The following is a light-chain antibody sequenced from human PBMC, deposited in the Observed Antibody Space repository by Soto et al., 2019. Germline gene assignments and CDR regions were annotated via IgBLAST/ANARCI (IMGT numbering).Light chain of an antibody. V-gene: IGLV4-69*01. CDR1: SGHSRYA. J-gene: IGLJ2*01. Sequence: QPVLTQSPSASASLGASVKLTCTLSSGHSRYAIAWHQQQPETGPRYLMKLNSDGSHSKGDGIPDRFSGSSSGAERYLTISSLQSEDEADYYCQTWGTGIRVFGGGTKLTVL. CDR2: LNSDGSH. CDR3: QTWGTGIRV.